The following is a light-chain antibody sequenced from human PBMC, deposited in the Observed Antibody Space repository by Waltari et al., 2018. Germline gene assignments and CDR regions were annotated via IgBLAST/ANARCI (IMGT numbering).Light chain of an antibody. J-gene: IGLJ3*02. CDR3: AAWDDSLSRWL. CDR2: RNN. V-gene: IGLV1-47*01. CDR1: SSNIGSNY. Sequence: QSVLTQPPSASGTPGQRVTISCSGRSSNIGSNYEYWYQHVPGAAPKLLIYRNNQRPSGVPDRFSGSKSGTSASLAISGLRSEDEADYYCAAWDDSLSRWLLGGGTKLTVL.